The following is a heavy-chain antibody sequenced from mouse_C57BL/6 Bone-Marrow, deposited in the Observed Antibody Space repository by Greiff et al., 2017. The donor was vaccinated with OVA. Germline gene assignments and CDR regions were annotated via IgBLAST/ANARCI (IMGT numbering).Heavy chain of an antibody. V-gene: IGHV5-6*02. Sequence: EVKLVESGGDLVKPGGSLKLSCAASGFTFSSYGMSWVRQTPDKRLEWVATISSGGSYTYYPDSVKGRFTISRDNAKTTLYLQSSSLKSEDTAMYYCARGVDYWGQGTTLTVSS. CDR1: GFTFSSYG. J-gene: IGHJ2*01. CDR3: ARGVDY. CDR2: ISSGGSYT.